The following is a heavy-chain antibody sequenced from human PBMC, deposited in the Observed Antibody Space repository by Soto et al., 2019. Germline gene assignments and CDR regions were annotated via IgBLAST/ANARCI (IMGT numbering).Heavy chain of an antibody. V-gene: IGHV4-31*03. D-gene: IGHD2-21*02. J-gene: IGHJ4*02. Sequence: QVQLQESGPGLVKTSQTLSLTCTVSGGSITSADFYWSWIRQRPGKGLEYIGYISSSGSTYSNPSLKSRLTMSIDPSKDQFSLKLKSVTAADTAVYYCARAFCGGDCYSPSEFDIWGQGILVTVSS. CDR1: GGSITSADFY. CDR3: ARAFCGGDCYSPSEFDI. CDR2: ISSSGST.